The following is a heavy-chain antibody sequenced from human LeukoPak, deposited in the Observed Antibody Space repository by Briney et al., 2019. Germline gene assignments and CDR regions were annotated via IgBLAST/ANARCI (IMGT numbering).Heavy chain of an antibody. CDR1: GGSFFGYY. J-gene: IGHJ6*02. CDR2: INHSGST. D-gene: IGHD2-2*02. CDR3: ARDLGHIVVVPAAIGLDV. V-gene: IGHV4-34*01. Sequence: SETLSLTCEVSGGSFFGYYWSWIRQPPGKGLEWIGEINHSGSTNYSPSLKSRVTISLHTSKNQFSLRVTSVTAADTAVYYCARDLGHIVVVPAAIGLDVWGQGTTVTVSS.